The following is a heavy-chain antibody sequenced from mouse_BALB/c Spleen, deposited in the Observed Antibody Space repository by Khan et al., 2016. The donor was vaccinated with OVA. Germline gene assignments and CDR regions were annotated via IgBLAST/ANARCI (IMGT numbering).Heavy chain of an antibody. CDR2: INPSTGYT. CDR1: GYTFTTYW. D-gene: IGHD2-1*01. J-gene: IGHJ3*01. V-gene: IGHV1-7*01. CDR3: ARRGVYGIFAY. Sequence: QVQLKQSGAELAKPGASVKMSCKASGYTFTTYWMHWVKQRPGQGLDWIGYINPSTGYTEYNQKFKNKATLTADKSSSTAYMQLNSRTSEDSAVYYCARRGVYGIFAYWGQGTLVTVSA.